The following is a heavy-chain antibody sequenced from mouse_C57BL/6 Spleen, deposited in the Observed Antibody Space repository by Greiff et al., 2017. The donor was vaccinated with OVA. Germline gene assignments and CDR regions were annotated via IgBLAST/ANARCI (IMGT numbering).Heavy chain of an antibody. J-gene: IGHJ2*01. CDR1: GFSLTSYG. D-gene: IGHD2-1*01. V-gene: IGHV2-2*01. Sequence: VQLQQSGPGLVQPSQSLSITCTVSGFSLTSYGVHWVRQSPGKGLEWLGVIWSGGSTDYTAAFISRRSISKDNSTSQFFFKMNSLQAYDTAIYDCARNPYGNYFDYWGQGTTLTVSS. CDR2: IWSGGST. CDR3: ARNPYGNYFDY.